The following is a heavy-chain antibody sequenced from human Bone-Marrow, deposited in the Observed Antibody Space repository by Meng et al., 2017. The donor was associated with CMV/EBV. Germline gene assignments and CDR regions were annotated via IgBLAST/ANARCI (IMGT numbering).Heavy chain of an antibody. D-gene: IGHD4-17*01. V-gene: IGHV3-48*03. J-gene: IGHJ4*02. CDR2: ISSGGITI. CDR1: GFTFSSYE. CDR3: ARGSGDYVLD. Sequence: GESLKISCVASGFTFSSYEINWVRQAPGKGLEWVSYISSGGITIYYADSVKGRFTISRDNAKNSLYLQMNSLRAEDTAVYYCARGSGDYVLDWGQGTLVTVYS.